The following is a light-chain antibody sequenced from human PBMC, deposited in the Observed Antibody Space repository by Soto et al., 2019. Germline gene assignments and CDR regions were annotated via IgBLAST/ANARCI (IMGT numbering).Light chain of an antibody. CDR2: EAS. CDR3: QKSNSQPIT. Sequence: DIQMTQSPSTLSGSVGDRVTITCRASQTTSRWLTWYQQKPGKAPKLLIYEASSLESGVPSRFSGSGSGTEFNLTISGLQLDDFATYYCQKSNSQPITFGQWTRMESK. J-gene: IGKJ5*01. CDR1: QTTSRW. V-gene: IGKV1-5*01.